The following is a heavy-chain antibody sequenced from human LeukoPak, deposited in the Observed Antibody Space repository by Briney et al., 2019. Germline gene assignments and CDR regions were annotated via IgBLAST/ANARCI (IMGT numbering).Heavy chain of an antibody. CDR3: ARGEGPSTLDY. J-gene: IGHJ4*02. V-gene: IGHV3-33*01. CDR2: IWYDGSNK. D-gene: IGHD3-3*02. Sequence: GGSLRLSCAASGFTFSSYGMHWVRQAPGKGLEWVAVIWYDGSNKFYADSVKGRFTISRDKAKKSLYLQMNSLRAEDTAVYYCARGEGPSTLDYWGQGTLVTVSS. CDR1: GFTFSSYG.